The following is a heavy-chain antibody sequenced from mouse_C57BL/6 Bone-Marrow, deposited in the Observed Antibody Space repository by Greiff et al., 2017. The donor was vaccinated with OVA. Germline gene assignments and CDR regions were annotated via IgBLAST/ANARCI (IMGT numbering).Heavy chain of an antibody. Sequence: EVQLKESGPGLVKPSQSLSLTCSVTGYSITSGYYWNWIRQFPGNKLEWMGYISYDGSNNYNPSLKNRISITRDTSKNQFFLKLNSVTTEDTATYYCAREDYSNYFDYWGQGTTLTVSS. CDR3: AREDYSNYFDY. D-gene: IGHD2-5*01. V-gene: IGHV3-6*01. CDR2: ISYDGSN. J-gene: IGHJ2*01. CDR1: GYSITSGYY.